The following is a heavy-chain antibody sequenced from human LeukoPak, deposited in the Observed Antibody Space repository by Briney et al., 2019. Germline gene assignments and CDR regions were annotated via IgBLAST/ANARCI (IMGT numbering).Heavy chain of an antibody. V-gene: IGHV3-33*06. Sequence: PGRSLRLSCAASGFTFSSYGMHWVRQAPGKGLEWVAVIWYDGSNKYYADSVKGRFTISRDNSRNTLYLRMNSMRVEDTAVYYCGKDARRSSGWYFFDHWGQGTLVTVSS. CDR3: GKDARRSSGWYFFDH. CDR2: IWYDGSNK. D-gene: IGHD6-19*01. J-gene: IGHJ4*02. CDR1: GFTFSSYG.